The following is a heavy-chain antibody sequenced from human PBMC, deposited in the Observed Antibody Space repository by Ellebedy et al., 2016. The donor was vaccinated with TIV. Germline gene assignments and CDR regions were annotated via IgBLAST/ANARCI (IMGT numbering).Heavy chain of an antibody. CDR2: ISSSSSYT. J-gene: IGHJ6*02. D-gene: IGHD3-3*01. CDR3: ARGSDFRSGSKDNYHGMDV. V-gene: IGHV3-11*05. CDR1: GFTFSDYY. Sequence: GESLKISCASSGFTFSDYYMSWIRQAPGKGLEWVSYISSSSSYTNYADSVKGRFTISRDNSKNTLYLQMNSLRAEDTAVYYCARGSDFRSGSKDNYHGMDVWGQGTTVTVSS.